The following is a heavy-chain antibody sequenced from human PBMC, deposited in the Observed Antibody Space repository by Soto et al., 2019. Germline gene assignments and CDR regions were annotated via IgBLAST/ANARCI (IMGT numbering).Heavy chain of an antibody. V-gene: IGHV3-9*01. D-gene: IGHD5-12*01. CDR1: GFTFDDYD. CDR3: AKDMGYDLSPLGYFDY. J-gene: IGHJ4*02. Sequence: ALRLSCGASGFTFDDYDMHWVRQAPGKGLEWVSGISWNSGSIGYADSVKGRFTISRDNAKNSLYLQMNSLRSEDTALYYCAKDMGYDLSPLGYFDYWGQGTLVPVSS. CDR2: ISWNSGSI.